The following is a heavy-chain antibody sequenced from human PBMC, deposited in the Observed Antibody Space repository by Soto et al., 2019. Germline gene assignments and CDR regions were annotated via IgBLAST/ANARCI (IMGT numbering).Heavy chain of an antibody. D-gene: IGHD6-13*01. CDR3: TAVVSGWWGRDY. V-gene: IGHV3-15*01. Sequence: PGGSLRLSCAASGFPFSNAWMSWVHPAPGKGLEWVGRIKSKTDGGTTDYAAPVKGRFTISRDDSKNTLYLQMNSLKTEDTAVYYCTAVVSGWWGRDYWGQGTLVTVSS. CDR1: GFPFSNAW. CDR2: IKSKTDGGTT. J-gene: IGHJ4*02.